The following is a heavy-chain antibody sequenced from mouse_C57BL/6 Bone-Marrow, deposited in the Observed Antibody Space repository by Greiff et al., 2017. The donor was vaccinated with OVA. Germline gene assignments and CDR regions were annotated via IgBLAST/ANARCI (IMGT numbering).Heavy chain of an antibody. CDR3: TRDGDGYYWYFDV. D-gene: IGHD2-3*01. Sequence: EVQRVESGEGLVKPGGSLKLSCAASGFTFSSYAMSWVRQTPEKRLEWVAYISSGGDYIYYADTVKGRFTISRDNARNTLYLQMSSLKSEDTAMYYCTRDGDGYYWYFDVWGTGTTVTVSS. V-gene: IGHV5-9-1*02. CDR2: ISSGGDYI. J-gene: IGHJ1*03. CDR1: GFTFSSYA.